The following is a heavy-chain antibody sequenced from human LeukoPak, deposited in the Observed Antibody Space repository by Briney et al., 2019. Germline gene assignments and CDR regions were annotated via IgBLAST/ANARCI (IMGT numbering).Heavy chain of an antibody. CDR3: ARGLLGYSSRWLGVAFDI. J-gene: IGHJ3*02. CDR1: GGSISDYY. V-gene: IGHV4-59*01. Sequence: SETLSLTCTVSGGSISDYYWTWIRQPPGKGLEWVGYIYYSGSTNYNPSLKSRLTISVDTSKSQFSLKLSSVTAADTAVYYCARGLLGYSSRWLGVAFDIWGQGTMVSVSS. CDR2: IYYSGST. D-gene: IGHD6-13*01.